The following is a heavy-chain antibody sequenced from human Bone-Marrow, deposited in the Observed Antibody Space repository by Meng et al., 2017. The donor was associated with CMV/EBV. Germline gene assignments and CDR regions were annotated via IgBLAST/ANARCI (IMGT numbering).Heavy chain of an antibody. V-gene: IGHV4-34*01. D-gene: IGHD1/OR15-1a*01. J-gene: IGHJ5*02. CDR2: INHSGST. CDR1: GGSFSGYY. CDR3: ARGRSRTGTQGWFDP. Sequence: GSLRLSCAVYGGSFSGYYWSWIRQPPGKGLEWIGEINHSGSTNYNPSLKSRVTISVDTSKNQFSLKLSSVTAADTAVYYCARGRSRTGTQGWFDPWGQGTLVTVSS.